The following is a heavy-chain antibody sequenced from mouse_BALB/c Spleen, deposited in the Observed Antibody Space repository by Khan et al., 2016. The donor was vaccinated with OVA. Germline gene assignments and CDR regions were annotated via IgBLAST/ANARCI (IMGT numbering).Heavy chain of an antibody. Sequence: EVELVESGGGLVKPGGSLKLSCAASGFTFSSFALSWVRQTPEKRLEWVASINSDGTYTYYPDSVKGRFTISRDNAKNTLYLHMSSRRSEDTAMYYCARHNYGPFAYWGQGTLLTVSA. V-gene: IGHV5-9-3*01. J-gene: IGHJ3*01. CDR3: ARHNYGPFAY. CDR1: GFTFSSFA. D-gene: IGHD1-1*01. CDR2: INSDGTYT.